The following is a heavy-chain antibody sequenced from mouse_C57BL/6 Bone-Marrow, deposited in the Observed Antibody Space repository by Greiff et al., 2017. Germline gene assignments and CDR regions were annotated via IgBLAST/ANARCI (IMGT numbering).Heavy chain of an antibody. CDR1: GYTFPSYG. D-gene: IGHD2-10*02. CDR2: IYSRSGNT. CDR3: ARWSMDYVAY. Sequence: VQLQQSGAELARPGASVKLSCKASGYTFPSYGISWVKQRTGQGLEWIGEIYSRSGNTYSNEKFKGKATLTADKSPSTAYMEIRCLTSEDSAVYFCARWSMDYVAYWGQGTLVTVSA. V-gene: IGHV1-81*01. J-gene: IGHJ3*01.